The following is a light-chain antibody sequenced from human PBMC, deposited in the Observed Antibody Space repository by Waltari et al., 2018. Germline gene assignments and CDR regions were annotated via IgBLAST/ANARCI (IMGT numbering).Light chain of an antibody. V-gene: IGKV3-20*01. CDR2: DAS. CDR3: QHYVSLPVT. Sequence: SCRASQSVSRTLAWDQQKPGQAPRLLIYDASSRATGIPDRFSGSGSGTDFSLTITRLEPEDFAVYYCQHYVSLPVTFGQGTKVEIK. J-gene: IGKJ1*01. CDR1: QSVSRT.